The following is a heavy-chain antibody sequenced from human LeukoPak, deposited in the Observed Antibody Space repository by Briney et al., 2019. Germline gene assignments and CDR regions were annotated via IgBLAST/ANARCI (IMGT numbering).Heavy chain of an antibody. Sequence: PSGTLSLTCAVSGGSISSSNWWSWARQPPGKGLEWIGEIYHSGSTNYNPSLKSRVTISVDKSKNQFSLKLSSVTAADTAVYYCARSIVVVPYYYYGMDVWGQGTTVTVSS. CDR2: IYHSGST. CDR1: GGSISSSNW. J-gene: IGHJ6*02. CDR3: ARSIVVVPYYYYGMDV. V-gene: IGHV4-4*02. D-gene: IGHD3-22*01.